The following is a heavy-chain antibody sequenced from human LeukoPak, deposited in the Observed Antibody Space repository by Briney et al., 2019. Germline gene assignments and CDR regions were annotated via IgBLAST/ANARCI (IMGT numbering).Heavy chain of an antibody. V-gene: IGHV4-31*03. Sequence: SETLSLTCTVSVDSIASGGYFWTWIRQHPWGGLEWIGYIWNSGSSYYNPSLQGRAIISADTPRSQFSLKLSSVTAADTAVYYCARYYCGRSNCPGIDFWGPGTLVTVSA. CDR2: IWNSGSS. CDR3: ARYYCGRSNCPGIDF. D-gene: IGHD2-2*01. CDR1: VDSIASGGYF. J-gene: IGHJ4*02.